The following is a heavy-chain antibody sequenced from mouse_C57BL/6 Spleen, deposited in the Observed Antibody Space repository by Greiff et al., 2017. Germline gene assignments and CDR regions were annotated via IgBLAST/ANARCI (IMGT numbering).Heavy chain of an antibody. J-gene: IGHJ4*01. CDR2: SRNKANDYTT. CDR1: GFTFSDFY. D-gene: IGHD4-1*01. V-gene: IGHV7-1*01. Sequence: EVMLVESGGGLVQSGRSLRLSCATSGFTFSDFYMEWVRQAPGKGLEWIAASRNKANDYTTEYSASVKGRFIVSRDTSQSILYLQMNALRAEDTAIYYCARDATGTGIDYWGQGTSVTVSA. CDR3: ARDATGTGIDY.